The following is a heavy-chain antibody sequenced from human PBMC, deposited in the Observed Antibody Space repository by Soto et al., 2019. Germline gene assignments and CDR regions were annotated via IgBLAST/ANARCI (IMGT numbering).Heavy chain of an antibody. J-gene: IGHJ4*02. CDR1: GFTFSSYA. D-gene: IGHD3-22*01. CDR3: AKDLIVSTVGY. V-gene: IGHV3-23*01. CDR2: IDGSGGDT. Sequence: EVQLLESGGGLVQPGGSLRLSCAASGFTFSSYAMNWVRQAPGKGLEWVSGIDGSGGDTNYADSVKGRFTISRDNSKNTLSLQMNSLSGEDTALYDCAKDLIVSTVGYWGQGTLVTGSS.